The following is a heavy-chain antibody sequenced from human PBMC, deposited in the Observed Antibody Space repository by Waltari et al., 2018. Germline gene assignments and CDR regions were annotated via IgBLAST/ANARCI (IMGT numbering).Heavy chain of an antibody. V-gene: IGHV4-39*07. D-gene: IGHD3-9*01. CDR2: MYYSGAT. Sequence: QLQESGPRLVKPSETLSLTCTVSGGFVSDNSLYWGWIRQAPGKPLEWIGHMYYSGATYYNPSLKGRGTLSGDTSKNLFSLELISVTAADAAVYYCATVPTDSSTAGDAFDIWGPGTMVIVSS. J-gene: IGHJ3*02. CDR3: ATVPTDSSTAGDAFDI. CDR1: GGFVSDNSLY.